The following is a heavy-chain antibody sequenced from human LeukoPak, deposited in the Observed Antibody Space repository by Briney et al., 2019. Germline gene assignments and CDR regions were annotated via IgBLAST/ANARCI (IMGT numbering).Heavy chain of an antibody. CDR3: AGHGGSSGYPLDY. Sequence: SVKVSCKASGGTFSSYAISWVRQAPGQGLEWMGGIIPIFGTANYAQKFQGRVTITADKSTSTAYMELSSLRSEDTAVYYCAGHGGSSGYPLDYWGQGTLVTVSS. D-gene: IGHD3-22*01. CDR2: IIPIFGTA. CDR1: GGTFSSYA. V-gene: IGHV1-69*06. J-gene: IGHJ4*02.